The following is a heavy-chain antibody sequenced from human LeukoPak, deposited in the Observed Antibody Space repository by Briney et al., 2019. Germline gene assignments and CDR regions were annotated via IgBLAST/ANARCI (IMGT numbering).Heavy chain of an antibody. D-gene: IGHD3-9*01. V-gene: IGHV4-34*01. CDR3: ARGPQYYDILTGYYNVGTAFDI. J-gene: IGHJ3*02. Sequence: PSETLSLTCAVYGGSFRCYYWSWIRQPPGKGLEWIGEINHSGSTNYNPSLKSRVTISVDTSKNQFSLKLSSVTAADTAVYYCARGPQYYDILTGYYNVGTAFDIWGQGTMVTVSS. CDR2: INHSGST. CDR1: GGSFRCYY.